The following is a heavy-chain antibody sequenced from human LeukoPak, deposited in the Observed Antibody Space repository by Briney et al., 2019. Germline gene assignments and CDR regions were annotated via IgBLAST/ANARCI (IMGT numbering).Heavy chain of an antibody. D-gene: IGHD6-13*01. CDR3: TTDFSIAAAAERPYYYYMDV. V-gene: IGHV3-64*01. CDR1: GFTFSSYA. CDR2: ISRNGGST. Sequence: PGGSLRLSCAASGFTFSSYAMHWVRQAPGKGLEYVSAISRNGGSTYYANSVKGRFTISRDNSKNTLYLQMNSLKTEDTAVYYCTTDFSIAAAAERPYYYYMDVWGKGTTVTVSS. J-gene: IGHJ6*03.